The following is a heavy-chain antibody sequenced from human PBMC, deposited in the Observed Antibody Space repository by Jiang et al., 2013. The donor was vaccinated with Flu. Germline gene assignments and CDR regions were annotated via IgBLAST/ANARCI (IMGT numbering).Heavy chain of an antibody. J-gene: IGHJ4*02. D-gene: IGHD3-22*01. V-gene: IGHV3-23*01. Sequence: SAISGSGGSTYYADSVKGRFTISRDNSKNTLYLQMNSLRAEDTAVYYCAKVDNYYDSSGYYYFDYWGQGTLVTVSS. CDR3: AKVDNYYDSSGYYYFDY. CDR2: ISGSGGST.